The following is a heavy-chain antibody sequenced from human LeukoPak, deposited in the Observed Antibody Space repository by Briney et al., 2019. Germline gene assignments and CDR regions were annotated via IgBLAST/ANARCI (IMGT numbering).Heavy chain of an antibody. J-gene: IGHJ1*01. D-gene: IGHD4-23*01. CDR2: IYSGGST. CDR1: GFTFSSYG. Sequence: GRSLRLSCAASGFTFSSYGMHWVRQAPGKGLEWVSLIYSGGSTYYADSVKGRFTISRDNSKNTLYLQMNSLRAEDTAVYYCARFYGGNSEYFQHWGQGTLVTVSS. V-gene: IGHV3-NL1*01. CDR3: ARFYGGNSEYFQH.